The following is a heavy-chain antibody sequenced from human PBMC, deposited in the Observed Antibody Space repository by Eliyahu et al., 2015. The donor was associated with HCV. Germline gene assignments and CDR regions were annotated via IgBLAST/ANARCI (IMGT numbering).Heavy chain of an antibody. CDR1: GYSFTXXX. J-gene: IGHJ3*02. V-gene: IGHV1-18*01. Sequence: QIQLVQSEGVLKRPGASVKVSCKXSGYSFTXXXXSWVRQAPGQGLEWMGWISTVNGNTNYAQXFQGRVTMTTDTSTSTAYMELTSLTSDDTAMYYCARESERFLEWLFFAASDMWGQGTMVTVFS. D-gene: IGHD3-3*01. CDR3: ARESERFLEWLFFAASDM. CDR2: ISTVNGNT.